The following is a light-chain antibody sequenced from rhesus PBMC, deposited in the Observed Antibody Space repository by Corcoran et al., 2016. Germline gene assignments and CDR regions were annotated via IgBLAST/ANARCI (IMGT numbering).Light chain of an antibody. CDR3: LQYTNTPRT. V-gene: IGKV1-22*01. CDR1: QDIARW. CDR2: EAS. Sequence: DIQMTQSPSSLSASVGDTVTITCRASQDIARWLAWYQQKPGKAPNLLIYEASTLQSGVPSRFSGSGSGTAFTLTISSLQPEDFATYYCLQYTNTPRTFGQGTKVDIK. J-gene: IGKJ1*01.